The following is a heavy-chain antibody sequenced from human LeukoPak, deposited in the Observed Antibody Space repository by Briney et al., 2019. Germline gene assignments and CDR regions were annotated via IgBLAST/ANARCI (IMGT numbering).Heavy chain of an antibody. V-gene: IGHV3-30*02. D-gene: IGHD2-2*02. CDR3: AKDYQLPYEGFDS. CDR2: IRYDGSKK. J-gene: IGHJ4*02. CDR1: GFTFSTYA. Sequence: GGSLRLSCAASGFTFSTYAIHWVRQAPGKGLQWVAFIRYDGSKKTYGDSVKGRFTISRDNSKNTVYLQMNSLRAEDTAVYYCAKDYQLPYEGFDSWGQGTLVTVS.